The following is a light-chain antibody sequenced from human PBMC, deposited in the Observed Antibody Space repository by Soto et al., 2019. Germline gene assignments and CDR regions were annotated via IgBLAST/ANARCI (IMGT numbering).Light chain of an antibody. V-gene: IGKV3-15*01. CDR2: GAS. J-gene: IGKJ1*01. CDR3: KQYNNWPPRT. Sequence: EIVMTQSPATLSVSPGERVTLSCRASQSVSSNLAWYQHKPGQAPRLLIYGASTRATGIPARFSGSGSGTDFTVTISSLQSEDFAVYYCKQYNNWPPRTFGQGTKVEIK. CDR1: QSVSSN.